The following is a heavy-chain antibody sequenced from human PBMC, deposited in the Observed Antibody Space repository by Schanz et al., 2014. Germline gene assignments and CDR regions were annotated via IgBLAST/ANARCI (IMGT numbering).Heavy chain of an antibody. Sequence: VQLLQSGGALVQPGGSLRLSCSASGFTFSTYAMSWARQTPGKGLEWVANIGYDGSEKYYVDSVKGRFTISRDNSKDTLYLQMSGLTPEDTAVYYCARGPIPIQGVPMDFWGQGTLVTVSS. CDR3: ARGPIPIQGVPMDF. J-gene: IGHJ4*02. V-gene: IGHV3-7*04. D-gene: IGHD3-10*01. CDR1: GFTFSTYA. CDR2: IGYDGSEK.